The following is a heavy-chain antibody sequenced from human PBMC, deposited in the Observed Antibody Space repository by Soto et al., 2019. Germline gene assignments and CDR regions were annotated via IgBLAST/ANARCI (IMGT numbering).Heavy chain of an antibody. CDR2: IYHSGST. CDR3: ARGLNY. V-gene: IGHV4-30-2*01. Sequence: QLQLQESGSGLVKPSQTLSLTCAVSGGSISSGGYSWSWIRPPQGKGLEWIVYIYHSGSTYYNPSLESRFTISVDRSKNQFSLTLSSVTAADTAVSYCARGLNYWGQGTLVTVSS. J-gene: IGHJ4*02. CDR1: GGSISSGGYS.